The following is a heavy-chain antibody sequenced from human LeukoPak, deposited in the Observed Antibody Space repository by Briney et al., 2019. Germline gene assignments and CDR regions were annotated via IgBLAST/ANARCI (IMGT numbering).Heavy chain of an antibody. V-gene: IGHV3-48*04. J-gene: IGHJ4*02. Sequence: PGGSLRLSCAASGFTFSSYSMNWVRQAPGKGLEWVSYISSSSSTIYYADSVKGRFTISRDNAKNSLYLQMNSLRAEDTAVYYCAREQSYGSGSYYVCYFDYWGQGTLVTVSS. CDR1: GFTFSSYS. D-gene: IGHD3-10*01. CDR2: ISSSSSTI. CDR3: AREQSYGSGSYYVCYFDY.